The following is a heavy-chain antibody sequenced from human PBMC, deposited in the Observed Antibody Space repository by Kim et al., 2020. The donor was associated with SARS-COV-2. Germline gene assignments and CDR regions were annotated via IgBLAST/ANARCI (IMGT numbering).Heavy chain of an antibody. CDR3: ARVALQNFLEWLPQPAYYYYYMDV. CDR2: ISSSSSTI. J-gene: IGHJ6*03. D-gene: IGHD3-3*01. V-gene: IGHV3-48*02. CDR1: GFTFSSYS. Sequence: GGSLRLSCAASGFTFSSYSMNWVRQAPGKGLEWVSYISSSSSTIYYADSVKGRFTISRDNAKNSLYLQMNSLRDEDTAVYYCARVALQNFLEWLPQPAYYYYYMDVWGKGTTVTVSS.